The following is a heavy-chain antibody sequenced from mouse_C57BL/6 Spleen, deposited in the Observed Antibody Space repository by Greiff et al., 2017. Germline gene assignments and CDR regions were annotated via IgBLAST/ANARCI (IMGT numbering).Heavy chain of an antibody. Sequence: EVHLVESGPELVKPGASVKISCKASGYSFTGYYMNWVKQSPEKSLEWIGEINPSTGGTTYNQKFKAKATLTVDKSSSTAYMQLKSLTSEDSAVYYCAKSPYDYYFDYWGQGTTLTVSS. CDR3: AKSPYDYYFDY. D-gene: IGHD2-4*01. J-gene: IGHJ2*01. V-gene: IGHV1-42*01. CDR2: INPSTGGT. CDR1: GYSFTGYY.